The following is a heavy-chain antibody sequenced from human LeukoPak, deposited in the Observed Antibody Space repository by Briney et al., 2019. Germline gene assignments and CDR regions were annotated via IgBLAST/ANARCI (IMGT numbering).Heavy chain of an antibody. V-gene: IGHV3-23*01. Sequence: GGSLRLSCAASGFTFSSYAMSWVRQAPGKGLEWVSAISGTGSSTYSADSVKGRFTISRDNSKNTLYLQMNTLRAEDTAVYYCARDLRVVITGSFDYWGQGTLVTVSS. D-gene: IGHD3-22*01. CDR3: ARDLRVVITGSFDY. J-gene: IGHJ4*02. CDR2: ISGTGSST. CDR1: GFTFSSYA.